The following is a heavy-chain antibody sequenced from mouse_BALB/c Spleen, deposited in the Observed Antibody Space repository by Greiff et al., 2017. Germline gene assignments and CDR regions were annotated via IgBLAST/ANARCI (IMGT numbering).Heavy chain of an antibody. V-gene: IGHV2-9*02. CDR2: IWAGGST. J-gene: IGHJ4*01. CDR3: ARGPYGPRGAMDY. Sequence: QVQLKESGPGLVAPSQSLSITCTVSGFSLTSYGVHWVRQPPGKGLEWLGVIWAGGSTNYNSALMSRLSISKDNSKSQVFLKMNSLQTDDTAMYYCARGPYGPRGAMDYWGQGTSVTVSS. CDR1: GFSLTSYG. D-gene: IGHD1-1*02.